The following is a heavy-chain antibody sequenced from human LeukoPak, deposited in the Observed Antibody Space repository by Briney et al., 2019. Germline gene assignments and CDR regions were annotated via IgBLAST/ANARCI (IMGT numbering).Heavy chain of an antibody. J-gene: IGHJ4*02. CDR2: ISGSGGST. CDR1: GFTFSSYG. CDR3: AKGFCSGTRCNYYFDY. V-gene: IGHV3-23*01. D-gene: IGHD2-2*01. Sequence: GGSLRLSCAASGFTFSSYGMSWVRQAPGKGLEWVSAISGSGGSTYYADSVKGRFTISRDNSKNTLYLQMNSLRAEDTAVYYCAKGFCSGTRCNYYFDYWGQGALVTVSS.